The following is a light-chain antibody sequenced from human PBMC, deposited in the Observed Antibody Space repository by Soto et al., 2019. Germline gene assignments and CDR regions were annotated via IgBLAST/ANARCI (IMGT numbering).Light chain of an antibody. Sequence: EIVMPQSPATLSVSPGARSPLSCRASQSVSSNLAWYQQKPGQAPRLLIYDASNRATGIPARFSGSGSGTDFTLTISSLEPEDFAVYYCQQRSNWPPTVGQGTKVDIK. V-gene: IGKV3-11*01. J-gene: IGKJ1*01. CDR1: QSVSSN. CDR3: QQRSNWPPT. CDR2: DAS.